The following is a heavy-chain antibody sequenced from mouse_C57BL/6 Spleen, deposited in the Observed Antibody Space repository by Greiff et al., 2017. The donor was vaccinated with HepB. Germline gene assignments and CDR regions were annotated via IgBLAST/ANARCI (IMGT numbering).Heavy chain of an antibody. J-gene: IGHJ2*01. CDR2: IHPNSGST. Sequence: VQLQQPGAELVKPGASVKLSCKASGYTFTSYWMHWVKQRPGQGLEWIGMIHPNSGSTNYNEKFKSKATLTVDKSSSTAYMQLSSRTSEDSAVYYCARVDGKDYFDYWGQGTTLTVSS. CDR1: GYTFTSYW. D-gene: IGHD2-1*01. CDR3: ARVDGKDYFDY. V-gene: IGHV1-64*01.